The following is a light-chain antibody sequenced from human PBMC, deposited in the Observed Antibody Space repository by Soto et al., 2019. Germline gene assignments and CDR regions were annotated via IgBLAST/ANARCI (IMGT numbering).Light chain of an antibody. Sequence: QSVLTQPASVSGSPGQSITISCTGTSSDVGGYKYVSWYHLHPGKAPKLMIYEVSNRPSGISNRFSASKSGNTASLTISGLQAEDEADYYCFSYTSSTAYVFGTGTKVTVL. CDR3: FSYTSSTAYV. CDR1: SSDVGGYKY. CDR2: EVS. V-gene: IGLV2-14*01. J-gene: IGLJ1*01.